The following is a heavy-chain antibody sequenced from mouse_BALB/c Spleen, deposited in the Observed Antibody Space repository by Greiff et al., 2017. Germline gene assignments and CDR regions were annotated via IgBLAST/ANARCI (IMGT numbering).Heavy chain of an antibody. Sequence: EVQLQQSGAELVKPGASVKLSCTASGFNIKDTYMHWVKQRPEQGLEWIGRIDPANGNTKYDPKFQGKATITADTSSNTAYLQLSSLTSEDTAVYYCASSIYDGYYFDYWGQGTTLTVSS. CDR2: IDPANGNT. J-gene: IGHJ2*01. D-gene: IGHD2-3*01. CDR1: GFNIKDTY. CDR3: ASSIYDGYYFDY. V-gene: IGHV14-3*02.